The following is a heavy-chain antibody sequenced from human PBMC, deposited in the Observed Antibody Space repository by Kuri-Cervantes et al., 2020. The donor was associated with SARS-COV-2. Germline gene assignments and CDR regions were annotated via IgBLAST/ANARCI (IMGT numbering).Heavy chain of an antibody. D-gene: IGHD2-2*02. J-gene: IGHJ4*02. CDR3: ARDIGYCSGTSCYTRLDS. CDR1: GFTFNTYN. CDR2: IKLDGSEE. V-gene: IGHV3-7*01. Sequence: GGSLRLSCTASGFTFNTYNMKWVRQAPGKGLERVATIKLDGSEEYCEGSVRGRFTISRDNARNSLYLQMNSLRAEDTAVYYCARDIGYCSGTSCYTRLDSWGQGTLVTVSS.